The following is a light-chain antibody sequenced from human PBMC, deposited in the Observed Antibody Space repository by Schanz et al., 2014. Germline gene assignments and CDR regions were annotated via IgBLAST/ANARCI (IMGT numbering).Light chain of an antibody. Sequence: QSVLTQPPSVSGAPGQRVTISCTGSSSNLGAGYDVHWFQQLPGTAPKLLMYANTKRPSGVPDRFSGSKSGTSASLAITGLQTEDEADYYCAAWDDSLNGVVFGGGTKLTVL. CDR3: AAWDDSLNGVV. V-gene: IGLV1-40*01. CDR1: SSNLGAGYD. J-gene: IGLJ2*01. CDR2: ANT.